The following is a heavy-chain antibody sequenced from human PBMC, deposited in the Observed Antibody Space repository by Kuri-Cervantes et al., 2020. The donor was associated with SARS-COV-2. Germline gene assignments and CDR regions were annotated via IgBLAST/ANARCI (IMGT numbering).Heavy chain of an antibody. Sequence: LSLTCAASGFVFENYAMSWVRQAPGKGLVWVSHIDSDGTGTSYADSVKGRFTISRDNAKNTPFLQMNSLRAEDTAVYYCAVSNSGWYGLRGYWGQGTLVTVSS. D-gene: IGHD6-19*01. CDR2: IDSDGTGT. J-gene: IGHJ4*02. CDR3: AVSNSGWYGLRGY. V-gene: IGHV3-74*01. CDR1: GFVFENYA.